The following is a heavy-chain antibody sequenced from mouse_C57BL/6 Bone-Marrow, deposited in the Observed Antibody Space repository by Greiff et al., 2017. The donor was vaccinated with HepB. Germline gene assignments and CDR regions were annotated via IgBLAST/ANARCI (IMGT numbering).Heavy chain of an antibody. CDR2: IYPRSGNT. D-gene: IGHD2-2*01. CDR3: AKGGYGYDGPWFAY. CDR1: GYTFTSYG. J-gene: IGHJ3*01. V-gene: IGHV1-81*01. Sequence: QVQLKQSGAELARPGASVKLSCKASGYTFTSYGISWVKQRTGQGLEWIGEIYPRSGNTYYNEKFKGKATLTADKSSSTAYMELRSLTSEDSAVYFCAKGGYGYDGPWFAYWGQGTLVTVSA.